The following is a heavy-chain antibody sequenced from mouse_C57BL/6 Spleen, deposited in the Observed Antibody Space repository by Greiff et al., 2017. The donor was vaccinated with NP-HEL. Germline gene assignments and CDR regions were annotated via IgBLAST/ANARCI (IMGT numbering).Heavy chain of an antibody. Sequence: EVQLQESGGDLVKPGGSLKLSCAASGFTFSSYGMSWVRQTPDKRLEWVATISSGGSYTYYPDSVKGRFTISRDNAKNTLYLQMRSLKSEDTAMYYCARHGTGTEFAYWGQGTLVTVSA. J-gene: IGHJ3*01. V-gene: IGHV5-6*01. CDR2: ISSGGSYT. D-gene: IGHD4-1*01. CDR1: GFTFSSYG. CDR3: ARHGTGTEFAY.